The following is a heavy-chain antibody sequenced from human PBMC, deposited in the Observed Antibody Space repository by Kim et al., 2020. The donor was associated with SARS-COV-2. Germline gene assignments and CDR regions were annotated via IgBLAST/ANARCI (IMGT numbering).Heavy chain of an antibody. Sequence: GGSLRLSCAASGFTFSDYYMSWIRQAPGKGLEWVSYISSSGSTIYYADSVKGRFTISRDNAKNSLYLQMNSLRAEDTAVYYCAGDVVEWPAAAGLFDYWGQGTLVTVSS. CDR2: ISSSGSTI. J-gene: IGHJ4*02. V-gene: IGHV3-11*04. CDR3: AGDVVEWPAAAGLFDY. D-gene: IGHD6-13*01. CDR1: GFTFSDYY.